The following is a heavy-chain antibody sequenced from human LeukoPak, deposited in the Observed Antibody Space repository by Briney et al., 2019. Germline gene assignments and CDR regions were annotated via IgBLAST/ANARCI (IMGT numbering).Heavy chain of an antibody. CDR3: AEELSSASYPYYFDS. V-gene: IGHV3-23*01. Sequence: GGSLRLSCAASGFTFSNYAMTWVRQAPGKGLEWVSGISGSGGGTYYTDSVKGRFTISRDNSNSTLYLQMHSLRLDDTAIYYCAEELSSASYPYYFDSWGQGTLVTVSS. D-gene: IGHD6-19*01. J-gene: IGHJ4*02. CDR2: ISGSGGGT. CDR1: GFTFSNYA.